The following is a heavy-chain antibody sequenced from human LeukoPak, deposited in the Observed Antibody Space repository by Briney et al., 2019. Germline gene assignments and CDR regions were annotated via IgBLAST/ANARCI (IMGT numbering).Heavy chain of an antibody. J-gene: IGHJ4*02. CDR1: GYTFTGYY. CDR3: ARGTYYDSSAYSGVRLFDY. CDR2: INPNSGGT. V-gene: IGHV1-2*02. Sequence: ASVKVSCKASGYTFTGYYMHWVRQAPGQGLEWMGWINPNSGGTNYAQKFQARVTMTSDTPISTAYMDLSRLRSDDTALYYCARGTYYDSSAYSGVRLFDYWGQGTLVTVSS. D-gene: IGHD3-22*01.